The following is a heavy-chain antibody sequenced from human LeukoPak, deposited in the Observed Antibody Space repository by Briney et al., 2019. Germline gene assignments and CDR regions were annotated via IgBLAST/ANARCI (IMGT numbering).Heavy chain of an antibody. J-gene: IGHJ6*02. CDR3: ARARITMVRGVMNYYGMDV. Sequence: GGSLRLSCAASGFTFSSHSMNWVRQAPGKGLEWVSSISSSSSYIYYADSVKGRFTISRDNAKNSLYLQMNSLRAEDTAVYYCARARITMVRGVMNYYGMDVWGQGTTVTVSS. D-gene: IGHD3-10*01. V-gene: IGHV3-21*01. CDR2: ISSSSSYI. CDR1: GFTFSSHS.